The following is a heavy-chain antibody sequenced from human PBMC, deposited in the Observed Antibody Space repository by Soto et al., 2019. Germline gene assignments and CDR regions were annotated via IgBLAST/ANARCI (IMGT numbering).Heavy chain of an antibody. CDR1: GFTFSSYS. D-gene: IGHD4-17*01. J-gene: IGHJ4*02. CDR3: ARRYGDYEGDDY. V-gene: IGHV3-48*02. CDR2: ISPSSSTI. Sequence: EVQVVESGGGLGQPGGSLRLSCAASGFTFSSYSMNWVRQAPGKGLEWVSYISPSSSTIYYADSVKGRFTISRDNAKNSLFLQMNSLRDEDTAVYYCARRYGDYEGDDYWGQGTLVTVSS.